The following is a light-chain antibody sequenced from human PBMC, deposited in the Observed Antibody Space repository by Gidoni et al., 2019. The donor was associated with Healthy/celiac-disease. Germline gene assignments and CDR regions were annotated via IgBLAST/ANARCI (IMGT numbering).Light chain of an antibody. J-gene: IGKJ5*01. CDR2: AAS. CDR3: QQANSFPIT. Sequence: DIHLTHSPSSLSAAVGDRVTITCRASQGISSWLVWYQQKPGKAPKLLIYAASSLQSGVPSRFSGSGSGTDFTLTISSLQPEDFATYYCQQANSFPITFGGGTRLEIK. CDR1: QGISSW. V-gene: IGKV1-12*01.